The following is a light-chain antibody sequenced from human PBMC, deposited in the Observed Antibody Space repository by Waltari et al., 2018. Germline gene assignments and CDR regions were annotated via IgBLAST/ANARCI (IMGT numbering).Light chain of an antibody. V-gene: IGLV2-23*02. CDR2: EVS. CDR3: CSYAGSHTFVV. Sequence: QSALTQPASVSGSPGQSITISCTGTSSDVGNYNLVSWYQQHPGKAPKLMIYEVSKRPSGVSNRFSGSKAGNTAFLTISGLPAEDEADYYCCSYAGSHTFVVFGGRTKLTVL. J-gene: IGLJ2*01. CDR1: SSDVGNYNL.